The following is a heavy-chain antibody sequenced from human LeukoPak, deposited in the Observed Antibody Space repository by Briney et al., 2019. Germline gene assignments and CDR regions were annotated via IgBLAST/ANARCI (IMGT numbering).Heavy chain of an antibody. V-gene: IGHV3-30*02. CDR1: GFTFSSYG. D-gene: IGHD2-2*01. Sequence: GGSLRLSCAASGFTFSSYGMHWVRQAPGKGLEWVAFIRYDGSNKYYADSVKGRFTISRDNSKNTLYLQMNSLRAEDTAVYYCAKDRGAYIVVVPAANGPDYWGQGTPVTVSS. CDR3: AKDRGAYIVVVPAANGPDY. CDR2: IRYDGSNK. J-gene: IGHJ4*02.